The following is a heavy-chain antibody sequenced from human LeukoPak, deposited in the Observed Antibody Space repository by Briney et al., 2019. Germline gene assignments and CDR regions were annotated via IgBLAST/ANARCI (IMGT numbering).Heavy chain of an antibody. CDR2: INHSGST. CDR3: ARECGDSKNWYFDL. D-gene: IGHD4-17*01. V-gene: IGHV4-34*01. J-gene: IGHJ2*01. Sequence: PSETLSLTCTVSGGSISGYYWSWIRQPPGKGLEWIGEINHSGSTNYNPSLKSRVTISVDTSKNQFSLKLSSVTAADTAVYYCARECGDSKNWYFDLWGRGTLVTVSS. CDR1: GGSISGYY.